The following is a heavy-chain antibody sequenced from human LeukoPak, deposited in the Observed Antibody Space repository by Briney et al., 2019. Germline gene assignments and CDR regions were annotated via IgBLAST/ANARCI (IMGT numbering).Heavy chain of an antibody. CDR1: GYTFTSNW. CDR2: IYPGDSDT. V-gene: IGHV5-51*01. Sequence: GESLRISCKGSGYTFTSNWIGWVRQMSGKGLEWVGIIYPGDSDTRYSPSFQGQVTISADKSISTAYLQWSSLKASDTAIYYCARRLSSGLFDYWGQGTLVTVSS. D-gene: IGHD3-22*01. CDR3: ARRLSSGLFDY. J-gene: IGHJ4*02.